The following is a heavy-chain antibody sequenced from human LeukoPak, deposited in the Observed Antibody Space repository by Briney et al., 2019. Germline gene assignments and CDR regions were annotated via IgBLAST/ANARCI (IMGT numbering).Heavy chain of an antibody. V-gene: IGHV4-34*01. CDR2: INHSGST. CDR1: GGSFSGYY. D-gene: IGHD6-13*01. Sequence: SETLSLTCAVYGGSFSGYYWSWIRQPPGKGLEWIGEINHSGSTNYNPSLKSRVTISVDTSKNQFSLKLSFVTAADTAVYYCARFPGIAAAGDYWGQGTLVTVSS. J-gene: IGHJ4*02. CDR3: ARFPGIAAAGDY.